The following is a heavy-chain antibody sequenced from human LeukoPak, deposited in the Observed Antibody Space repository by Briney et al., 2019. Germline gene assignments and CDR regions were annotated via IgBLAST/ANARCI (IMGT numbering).Heavy chain of an antibody. Sequence: ASVWDTCKASGYSFTTYDINWVRQATGQGLEWMGWMNLKSGYTGYAQKFQRRVTITRETSTSTVYMELSSLRSEDTAVYYCARVVGSIDYWGQGALVTVSS. J-gene: IGHJ4*02. V-gene: IGHV1-8*03. CDR3: ARVVGSIDY. CDR1: GYSFTTYD. D-gene: IGHD1-26*01. CDR2: MNLKSGYT.